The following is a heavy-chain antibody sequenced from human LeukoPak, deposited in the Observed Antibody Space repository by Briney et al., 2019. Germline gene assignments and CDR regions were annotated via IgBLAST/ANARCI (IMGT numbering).Heavy chain of an antibody. D-gene: IGHD3-3*01. CDR2: ISGSGGST. CDR1: GFTFSSYA. V-gene: IGHV3-23*01. CDR3: AKVESTIFGVVISAFDI. Sequence: GGSLRLSCAASGFTFSSYAMSWVRQAPGKGLEWVSAISGSGGSTYYADSVKGRFTISRDNSKNTLYLQMNSLRAEDTAVYYCAKVESTIFGVVISAFDIWGQGTMVTVSS. J-gene: IGHJ3*02.